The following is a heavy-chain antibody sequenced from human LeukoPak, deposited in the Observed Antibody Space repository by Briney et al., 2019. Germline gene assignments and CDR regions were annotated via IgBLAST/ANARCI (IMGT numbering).Heavy chain of an antibody. CDR2: IDSSGSPV. D-gene: IGHD3-10*01. CDR3: ARARTHGSGSCGDY. J-gene: IGHJ4*02. CDR1: GLTFNDEY. V-gene: IGHV3-11*04. Sequence: GGSLRLSCAASGLTFNDEYMSWIRQAPGKGLEWVSYIDSSGSPVFYADSVKGRFTISRDNSKNTLYLQMNSLRDEDTAVYYCARARTHGSGSCGDYWGQGTLVTVSS.